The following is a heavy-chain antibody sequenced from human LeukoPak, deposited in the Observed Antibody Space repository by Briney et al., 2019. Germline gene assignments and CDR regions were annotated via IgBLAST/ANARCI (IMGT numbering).Heavy chain of an antibody. D-gene: IGHD3-16*01. CDR1: GYRFTGYY. V-gene: IGHV1-2*02. J-gene: IGHJ2*01. Sequence: ASVKVSCKASGYRFTGYYIHWVRQAPGQGLEWMGWIDPSSGGTNYAQKFQVRVTMTRDTSISTVYMELNRLTSDDTAVYYCARDWGRYFDLWGRGTLVTVSS. CDR2: IDPSSGGT. CDR3: ARDWGRYFDL.